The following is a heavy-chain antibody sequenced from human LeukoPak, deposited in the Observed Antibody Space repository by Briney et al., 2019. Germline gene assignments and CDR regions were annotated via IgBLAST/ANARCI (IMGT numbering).Heavy chain of an antibody. J-gene: IGHJ3*02. CDR3: ARDRADAFDI. D-gene: IGHD3-10*01. CDR2: IRGNGETT. Sequence: GGSLRLSCAASGLTFSNYAMSWVRQAPGKGLEWVSSIRGNGETTYYAESVKGRFTISRENAKNSLYLQMNSLRAEDTAVYYCARDRADAFDIWGQGTMVTVSS. CDR1: GLTFSNYA. V-gene: IGHV3-23*01.